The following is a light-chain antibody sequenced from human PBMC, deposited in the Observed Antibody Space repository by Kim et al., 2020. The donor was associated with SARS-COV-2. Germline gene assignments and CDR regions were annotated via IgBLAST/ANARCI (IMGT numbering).Light chain of an antibody. CDR3: QQYNSYLYT. J-gene: IGKJ2*01. V-gene: IGKV1-5*03. CDR2: KAS. CDR1: QSISSW. Sequence: SASVGDRVTITCRASQSISSWLAWYQQKPGKAPKLLIYKASSLESGVPSRFSGSGSGTEFTLTISSLQPDDFATYCCQQYNSYLYTFGQGTKLEI.